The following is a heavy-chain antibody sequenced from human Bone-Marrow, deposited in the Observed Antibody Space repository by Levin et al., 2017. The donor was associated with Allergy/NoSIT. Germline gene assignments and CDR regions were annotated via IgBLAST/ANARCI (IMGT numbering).Heavy chain of an antibody. CDR1: GFTFSSYG. D-gene: IGHD3-9*01. V-gene: IGHV3-33*01. CDR3: ARGAYFQYFDL. Sequence: LSLTCAASGFTFSSYGMHWVRQAPGKGLEWVAVIWYDGSNKYYADSVKGRFTISRDNSKNTLYLQMNSLRAEDTAVYYCARGAYFQYFDLWGRGTLVTVSS. CDR2: IWYDGSNK. J-gene: IGHJ2*01.